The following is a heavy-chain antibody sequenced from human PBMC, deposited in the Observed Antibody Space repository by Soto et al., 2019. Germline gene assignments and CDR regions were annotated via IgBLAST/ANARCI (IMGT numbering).Heavy chain of an antibody. V-gene: IGHV3-30*18. Sequence: QVQLVESGGGVVQPGRSLRLSCAASGFTFSSYGMHWVRQAPGKGLEWVAVISYDGSNKYYADSVKGRFTISRDNSKNTLYLQMNSLRAEDTAVYYCAKDHVAVAGSETYFDYCGQGTLVTVSS. CDR3: AKDHVAVAGSETYFDY. CDR1: GFTFSSYG. J-gene: IGHJ4*02. CDR2: ISYDGSNK. D-gene: IGHD6-19*01.